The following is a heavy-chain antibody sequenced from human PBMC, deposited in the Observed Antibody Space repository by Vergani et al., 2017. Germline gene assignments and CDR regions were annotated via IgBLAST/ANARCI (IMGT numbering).Heavy chain of an antibody. J-gene: IGHJ4*02. CDR1: GGSFSGYY. CDR3: ARGGVIPIAVAFDY. V-gene: IGHV4-34*09. D-gene: IGHD6-19*01. Sequence: QVQLQESGPGLVKPSQTLSLTCAVYGGSFSGYYWSWIRQPPGKGLEWIGEINHSGSTNYNPSLKSRVTISVDTSKNQFSLKLSSVTAGDTAVYYCARGGVIPIAVAFDYWGQGTLVSVSS. CDR2: INHSGST.